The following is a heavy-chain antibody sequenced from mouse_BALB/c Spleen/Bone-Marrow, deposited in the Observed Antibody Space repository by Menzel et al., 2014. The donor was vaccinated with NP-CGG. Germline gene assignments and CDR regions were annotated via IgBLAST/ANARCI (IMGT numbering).Heavy chain of an antibody. J-gene: IGHJ1*01. V-gene: IGHV10-1*02. CDR3: VTSTYFDV. Sequence: EVQGVESGGGLVQPKGSLKLSCVASGFTFNTYAMNWVRQAPGKGLEWVARIRSKSNNYATYYADSVKDRFTISRDDSQSMLYLQMNNLKTEDTAMYYCVTSTYFDVWGAGTTVTVSS. CDR1: GFTFNTYA. CDR2: IRSKSNNYAT. D-gene: IGHD6-1*01.